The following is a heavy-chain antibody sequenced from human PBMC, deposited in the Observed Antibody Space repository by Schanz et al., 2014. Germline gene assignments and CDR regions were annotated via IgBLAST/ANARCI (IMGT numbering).Heavy chain of an antibody. D-gene: IGHD6-13*01. CDR2: ISYDGSNK. Sequence: QVQLVESGGGVVQPGRYQRLSCAASGFPFSIYGMHWIRQAPGKGPEWVAFISYDGSNKKYSDSVRGRFTISRDNSKNTLYLQMNNLRAEDTAVFYCAKDEISAAAGTVGVDYWGQGTLVTVSS. J-gene: IGHJ4*02. CDR3: AKDEISAAAGTVGVDY. V-gene: IGHV3-30*18. CDR1: GFPFSIYG.